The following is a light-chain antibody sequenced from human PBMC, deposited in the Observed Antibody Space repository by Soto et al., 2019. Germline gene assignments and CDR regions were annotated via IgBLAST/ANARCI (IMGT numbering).Light chain of an antibody. CDR1: QSVSSSY. V-gene: IGKV3-20*01. Sequence: EIVLTQSPGTLSLSPGERATLSCRASQSVSSSYLAWYQQKPGQAPRLLIYGASSRATGIPDRFSGSGSATDFTLTISRLEPVDFAVYYCQQYGSSPYTVGQGTKLEIK. CDR2: GAS. CDR3: QQYGSSPYT. J-gene: IGKJ2*01.